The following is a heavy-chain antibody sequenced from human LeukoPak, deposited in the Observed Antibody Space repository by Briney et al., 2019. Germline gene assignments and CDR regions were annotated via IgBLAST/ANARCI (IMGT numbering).Heavy chain of an antibody. Sequence: ASVKVSFKASGYTFTNYYMHWVRQAPEQGLGWMGIINPSGGSTGYAQKFQGRVTITRDTSTSTVYMELSSLRSEDTAVYYCAGEGSGSYLYYYYGMDVWGQGTTVTVSS. CDR3: AGEGSGSYLYYYYGMDV. CDR2: INPSGGST. D-gene: IGHD1-26*01. J-gene: IGHJ6*02. CDR1: GYTFTNYY. V-gene: IGHV1-46*01.